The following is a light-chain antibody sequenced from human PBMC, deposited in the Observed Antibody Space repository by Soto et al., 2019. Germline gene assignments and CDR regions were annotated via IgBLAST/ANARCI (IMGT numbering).Light chain of an antibody. CDR3: QQYDSWPPSYT. CDR2: GAS. J-gene: IGKJ2*01. CDR1: QSVSTY. V-gene: IGKV3-15*01. Sequence: EIVMTQSPATLSVSLGDRATLSCRASQSVSTYLAWYQQKPGQAPRLLIYGASTRATGIPARFSGSGSETDFTLTISSLQSEDFAVYYCQQYDSWPPSYTFGQGTKLEFK.